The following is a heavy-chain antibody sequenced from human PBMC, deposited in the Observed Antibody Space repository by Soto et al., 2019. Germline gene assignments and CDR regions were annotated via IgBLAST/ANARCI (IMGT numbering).Heavy chain of an antibody. D-gene: IGHD6-19*01. CDR3: ASFGWSTTYYFDY. J-gene: IGHJ4*02. CDR1: GFTFSSYA. CDR2: ISYDGSNK. V-gene: IGHV3-30-3*01. Sequence: GGSLRLSCAASGFTFSSYAMHWVRQAPGKGLEWVAVISYDGSNKYYADSVKGRFTISRDNSKNTLYLQMNSLRAEDTAVYYCASFGWSTTYYFDYWGQGTLVTVSS.